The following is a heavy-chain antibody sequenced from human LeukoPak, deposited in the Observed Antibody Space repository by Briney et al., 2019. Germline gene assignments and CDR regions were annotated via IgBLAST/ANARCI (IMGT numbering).Heavy chain of an antibody. J-gene: IGHJ5*02. CDR3: ARVTIYGDYLENWFDP. CDR2: INPNSGGT. V-gene: IGHV1-2*02. D-gene: IGHD4-17*01. CDR1: GYTFIGYY. Sequence: VASVKVSCKTSGYTFIGYYIHWVRQAPGQGLEWMGWINPNSGGTNYAQKFQGRVTMTRDTSISTAYMELSSLRSDDTAVYYCARVTIYGDYLENWFDPWGQGTLVTVSS.